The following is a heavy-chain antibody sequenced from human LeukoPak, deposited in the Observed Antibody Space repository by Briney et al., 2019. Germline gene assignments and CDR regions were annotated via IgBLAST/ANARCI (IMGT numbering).Heavy chain of an antibody. J-gene: IGHJ4*02. CDR1: GGSISSSNW. Sequence: SGTLSLTCAVSGGSISSSNWWSWVRQPPGKGLEWIGEIYHSGSTNYNPSLKSRVTISVDKSKNQFSLKLSSVTAADTAVYYCAGLYYYDSSGYYYFDYWGQGTLVTVSS. CDR2: IYHSGST. CDR3: AGLYYYDSSGYYYFDY. V-gene: IGHV4-4*02. D-gene: IGHD3-22*01.